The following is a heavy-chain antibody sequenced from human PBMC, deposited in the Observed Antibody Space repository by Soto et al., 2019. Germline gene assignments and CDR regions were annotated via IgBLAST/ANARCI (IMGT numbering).Heavy chain of an antibody. J-gene: IGHJ6*02. D-gene: IGHD1-1*01. CDR2: IYSGGST. CDR1: GFTVSSNY. CDR3: ARDRGTRWHYGMDV. V-gene: IGHV3-53*01. Sequence: GGSLRLSCAASGFTVSSNYMSWVRQAPGKGLEWVSVIYSGGSTYYADSVKGRFTISRDNSKNTLYLQMNSLRAEDTAVYYCARDRGTRWHYGMDVWGQGTTVTVSS.